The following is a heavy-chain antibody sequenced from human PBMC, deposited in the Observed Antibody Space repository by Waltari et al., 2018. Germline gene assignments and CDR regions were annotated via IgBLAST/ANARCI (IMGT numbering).Heavy chain of an antibody. CDR1: GGSISSSSYS. V-gene: IGHV4-39*07. Sequence: QLQLQESGPGLVKPSETLSLTCPVSGGSISSSSYSWGWIRQPPGKGLEWIGSIYYSGSTYYNPSLKSRVTISVDTSKNQFSLKLSSVTAADTAVYYCARGAVAGPLDYWGQGTLVTVSS. J-gene: IGHJ4*02. D-gene: IGHD6-19*01. CDR3: ARGAVAGPLDY. CDR2: IYYSGST.